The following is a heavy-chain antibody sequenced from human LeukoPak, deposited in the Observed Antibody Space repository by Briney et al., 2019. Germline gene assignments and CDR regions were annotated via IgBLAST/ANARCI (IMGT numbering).Heavy chain of an antibody. CDR2: ISSSSSYI. Sequence: PGGSLRLSCAASGFTFSSYSMNWVRQAPGKGLEWVSSISSSSSYIYYADSVKGRFTISRDNAKNSLYLQMNSLRAEDTAVYYCARGNMITFGGVIVDFDYWGQGTLVTVSS. CDR3: ARGNMITFGGVIVDFDY. V-gene: IGHV3-21*01. CDR1: GFTFSSYS. D-gene: IGHD3-16*02. J-gene: IGHJ4*02.